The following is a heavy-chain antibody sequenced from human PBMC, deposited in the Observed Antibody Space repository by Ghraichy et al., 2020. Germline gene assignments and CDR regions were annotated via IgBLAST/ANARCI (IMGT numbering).Heavy chain of an antibody. V-gene: IGHV2-5*02. J-gene: IGHJ4*02. CDR1: GFSLSTSGVG. Sequence: SGPTLVKPTQTLTLTCTFSGFSLSTSGVGVGWIRQPPGKALEWLALIYWDDDKRYSPSLKSRLTITKDTSKNQVVLTMTNMDPVDTATYYCAHRRGVTGDFWSGYSSSDYFDYWGQGTLVTVSS. D-gene: IGHD3-3*01. CDR2: IYWDDDK. CDR3: AHRRGVTGDFWSGYSSSDYFDY.